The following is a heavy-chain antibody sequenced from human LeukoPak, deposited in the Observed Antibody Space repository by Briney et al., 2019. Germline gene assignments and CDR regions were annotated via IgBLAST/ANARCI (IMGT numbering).Heavy chain of an antibody. CDR3: ARGHTRVGLVLGY. D-gene: IGHD3-3*02. J-gene: IGHJ4*02. V-gene: IGHV1-8*01. Sequence: GASVKVSCKASGYTFTSYGINWVRQATGQGLEWMGWMNPNSGNTGYAQKFQGRVTMTRNTSISTAYMELSSLRSEDTAVYYCARGHTRVGLVLGYWGQGTLVTVSS. CDR1: GYTFTSYG. CDR2: MNPNSGNT.